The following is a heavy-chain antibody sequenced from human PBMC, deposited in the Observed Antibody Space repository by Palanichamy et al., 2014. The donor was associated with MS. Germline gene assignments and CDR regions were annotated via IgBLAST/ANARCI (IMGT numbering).Heavy chain of an antibody. Sequence: AEYMGGRFTISRDNSKTTLYLQMSGLRAEDTAVYYCARVSVAYCGGDCYWSTWGQGTLVTVSS. J-gene: IGHJ5*02. V-gene: IGHV3-30*15. CDR3: ARVSVAYCGGDCYWST. D-gene: IGHD2-21*02.